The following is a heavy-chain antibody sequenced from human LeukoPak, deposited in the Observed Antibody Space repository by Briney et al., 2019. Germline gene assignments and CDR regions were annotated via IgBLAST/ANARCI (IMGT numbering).Heavy chain of an antibody. CDR3: ASWSCSGGSCYLGFWF. CDR2: INHSGST. Sequence: SETLSLTCAVHGGSFSGYYWSWIRQPPGKGLEWIGEINHSGSTNYNPSLKSRVSISVDTSKNQFSLKLSSVTAADTAVYYCASWSCSGGSCYLGFWFWGQGTLVTVSS. V-gene: IGHV4-34*01. D-gene: IGHD2-15*01. J-gene: IGHJ4*02. CDR1: GGSFSGYY.